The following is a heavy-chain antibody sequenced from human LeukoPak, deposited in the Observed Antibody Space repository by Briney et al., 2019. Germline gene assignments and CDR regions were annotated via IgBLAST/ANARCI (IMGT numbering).Heavy chain of an antibody. J-gene: IGHJ6*03. Sequence: GGSLRLSCAASGFTFSSYSMNWVRQAPGKGLEWVSSISSSSSYIYYADSVKGRFTISRDNAKNSLYLQMNSLRAEDTAVYYCATETEYYDFWSGYYFGYYMDAWGKGTTVTVSS. V-gene: IGHV3-21*01. CDR3: ATETEYYDFWSGYYFGYYMDA. CDR2: ISSSSSYI. CDR1: GFTFSSYS. D-gene: IGHD3-3*01.